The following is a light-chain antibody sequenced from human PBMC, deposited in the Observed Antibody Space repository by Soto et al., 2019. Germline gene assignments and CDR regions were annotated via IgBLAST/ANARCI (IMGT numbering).Light chain of an antibody. CDR1: QFINNY. J-gene: IGKJ2*01. CDR2: DAS. CDR3: QQSYNIPRT. Sequence: DIQMTQSPTSLSASVGDRVTITCRASQFINNYLNWYQQKPGKAPKLLIHDASSLQSGVPSKFSGSGSGTDFTLTISSLQPEDIATYYCQQSYNIPRTFGQGTKLEIK. V-gene: IGKV1-39*01.